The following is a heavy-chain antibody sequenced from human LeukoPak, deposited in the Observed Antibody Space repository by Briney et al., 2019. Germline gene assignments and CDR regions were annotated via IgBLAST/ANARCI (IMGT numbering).Heavy chain of an antibody. D-gene: IGHD1-14*01. CDR2: IDGSGTYT. V-gene: IGHV3-23*01. Sequence: GGSLRLSCAASGFTFSSHAMSWVRQAAGKGLEWVSGIDGSGTYTYYADSVKSRFTISRDNSKNTLYLQMNSLRAEDTAVYYCAKDKGAVTGTFDYWGQGTLVTVSS. CDR3: AKDKGAVTGTFDY. CDR1: GFTFSSHA. J-gene: IGHJ4*02.